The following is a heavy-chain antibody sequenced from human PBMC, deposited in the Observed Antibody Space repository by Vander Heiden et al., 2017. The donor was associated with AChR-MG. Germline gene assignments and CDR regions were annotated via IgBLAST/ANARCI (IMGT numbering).Heavy chain of an antibody. Sequence: QVQLVESGGGVVQPGGSLRLSCAASGFTFSGYGMHWVRQAPGKGLEWVAFIRYDGSNKYYADSVKGRFTISRDNSKNTLYLQMNSLRAEDTAVYYCAKGSSIAVAGSYFDYWGQGTLVTVSS. V-gene: IGHV3-30*02. J-gene: IGHJ4*02. CDR2: IRYDGSNK. CDR1: GFTFSGYG. D-gene: IGHD6-19*01. CDR3: AKGSSIAVAGSYFDY.